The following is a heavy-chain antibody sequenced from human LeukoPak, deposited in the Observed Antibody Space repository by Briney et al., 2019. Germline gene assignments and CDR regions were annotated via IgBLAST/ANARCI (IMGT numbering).Heavy chain of an antibody. Sequence: SETLSLTCAVYGVSFSGYYLSWIRQPPGKGLEWIGEINHSGSTNYNPSLKSRVTISVDTSKNQFSLKLSSVTAADTAVYYCARGSSRIVVPRANAFDIWGQGTMVTVSS. J-gene: IGHJ3*02. CDR1: GVSFSGYY. CDR3: ARGSSRIVVPRANAFDI. V-gene: IGHV4-34*01. CDR2: INHSGST. D-gene: IGHD2-21*01.